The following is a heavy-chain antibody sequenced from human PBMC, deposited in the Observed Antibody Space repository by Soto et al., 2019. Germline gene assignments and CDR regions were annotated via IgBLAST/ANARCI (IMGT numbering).Heavy chain of an antibody. J-gene: IGHJ6*02. Sequence: GGSLRLSCAASGFTFSSYAMSWVRQAPGKGLEWVSAISGSGGSTYYADSVKGRFTISKDNSKNTLYLQMNSLRAEDTAVYYCAREPSIVGATIPYLEYYYYGMDVWGQGTTVTVSS. D-gene: IGHD1-26*01. CDR2: ISGSGGST. CDR1: GFTFSSYA. V-gene: IGHV3-23*01. CDR3: AREPSIVGATIPYLEYYYYGMDV.